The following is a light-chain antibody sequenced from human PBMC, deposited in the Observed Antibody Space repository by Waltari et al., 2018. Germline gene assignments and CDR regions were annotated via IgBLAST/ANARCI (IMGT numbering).Light chain of an antibody. CDR2: DNT. V-gene: IGLV1-40*01. CDR1: SSNIGAGYD. CDR3: QSYGSSLGGLGV. J-gene: IGLJ3*02. Sequence: QSVLTQPPSVSGAPGQRVTISCTGSSSNIGAGYDVHWYQQLPGTAPKLLFNDNTNRPSGVPARCAGSGSAASASRAIRGLRAEDEADDYCQSYGSSLGGLGVFGGGTKLTVL.